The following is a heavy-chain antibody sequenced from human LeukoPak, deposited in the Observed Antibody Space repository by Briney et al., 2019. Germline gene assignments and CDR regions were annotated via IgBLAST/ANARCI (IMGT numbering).Heavy chain of an antibody. V-gene: IGHV3-33*01. Sequence: GGSLRLSCAASGFTFSSYGMHWVRQAPGKGLEWVAVIWYDGSNKYYADSVKGRFTISRDNSKNTLYLQMSSLRAEDTAVYYCASRSMASDYWGQGTLVTVSS. CDR3: ASRSMASDY. D-gene: IGHD2/OR15-2a*01. J-gene: IGHJ4*02. CDR2: IWYDGSNK. CDR1: GFTFSSYG.